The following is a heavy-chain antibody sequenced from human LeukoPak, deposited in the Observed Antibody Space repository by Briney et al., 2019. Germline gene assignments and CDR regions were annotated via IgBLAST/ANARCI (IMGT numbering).Heavy chain of an antibody. Sequence: GGSLRLSCAASGFTVTSNYMSWVRQAPGKGLEWVSVIYSGGSTFYADSVKGRFTISRDNSKNTVYLQMNSLRAEDTAVYYCAREDYYGSGSWDWGQGTLVTVSS. D-gene: IGHD3-10*01. V-gene: IGHV3-66*01. J-gene: IGHJ4*02. CDR3: AREDYYGSGSWD. CDR2: IYSGGST. CDR1: GFTVTSNY.